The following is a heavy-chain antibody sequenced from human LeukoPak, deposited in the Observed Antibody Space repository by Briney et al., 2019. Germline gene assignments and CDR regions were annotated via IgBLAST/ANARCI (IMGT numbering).Heavy chain of an antibody. CDR1: GGTFSSYA. V-gene: IGHV1-69*05. J-gene: IGHJ3*02. CDR2: IIPIFGTA. Sequence: ASVKVSCKASGGTFSSYAISWVRQAPGQGLEWMGRIIPIFGTANYAQKFQGRGTITTDESTSTAYMELSSLRSEDTAVYYCASPRAVQVGQLRLVGAFDIWGQGTTVTVSS. D-gene: IGHD1-26*01. CDR3: ASPRAVQVGQLRLVGAFDI.